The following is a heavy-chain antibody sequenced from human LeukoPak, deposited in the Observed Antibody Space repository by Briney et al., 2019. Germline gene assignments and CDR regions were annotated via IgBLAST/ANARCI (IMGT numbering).Heavy chain of an antibody. CDR2: ISGDGVST. D-gene: IGHD3-16*01. CDR3: ARESGKFDD. J-gene: IGHJ4*02. V-gene: IGHV3-43*02. CDR1: GLPISDFS. Sequence: GGSLRLSCVASGLPISDFSMHWVRQAPGQGLEWVSLISGDGVSTFFTDSVKGRFSISRDNSKNSLFLEMSRLRTEDTAMYYCARESGKFDDWGQGTLVAVSS.